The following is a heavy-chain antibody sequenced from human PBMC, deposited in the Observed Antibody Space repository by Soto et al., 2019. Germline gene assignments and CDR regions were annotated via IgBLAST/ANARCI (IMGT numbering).Heavy chain of an antibody. V-gene: IGHV3-30*03. CDR3: ARDGPHFDVDV. CDR2: HSNGGITK. Sequence: QLVESGGGVVQPGRSLRLSCAASGSTFSSSGWHWVRQAPGKGLEWVAFHSNGGITKNYADSVKGRFTISRDNSKNTVFLQIDSLRGDDTAVYYCARDGPHFDVDVWGQGTTVTVSS. CDR1: GSTFSSSG. J-gene: IGHJ6*02. D-gene: IGHD3-9*01.